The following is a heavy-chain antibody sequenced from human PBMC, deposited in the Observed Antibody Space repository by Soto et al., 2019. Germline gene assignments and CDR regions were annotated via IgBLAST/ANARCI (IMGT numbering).Heavy chain of an antibody. Sequence: GGSLRLSCAASGFTFSSYWMSWVRQAPGKGLEWVANIKQDGSQKYYVDSVRGRFTISRDNAKNSLYLQMNSLRAEDTAVYYCASAVRGLTLYHFDYWGQGTLVTVSS. V-gene: IGHV3-7*01. CDR1: GFTFSSYW. CDR3: ASAVRGLTLYHFDY. J-gene: IGHJ4*02. CDR2: IKQDGSQK. D-gene: IGHD3-10*01.